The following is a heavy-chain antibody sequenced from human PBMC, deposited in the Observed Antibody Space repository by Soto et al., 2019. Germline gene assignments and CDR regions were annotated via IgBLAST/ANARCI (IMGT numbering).Heavy chain of an antibody. CDR3: AKDRVAAAGQYYYYYYGIDV. CDR1: GFTFSSYG. V-gene: IGHV3-30*18. J-gene: IGHJ6*02. D-gene: IGHD6-13*01. Sequence: GGSLRLSCAASGFTFSSYGMHWVRQAPGKGLEWVAVISYDGSNKYYADSVKGRFTISRDNSKNTLYLQMNSLRAEDTAVYYWAKDRVAAAGQYYYYYYGIDVWGQGTPVTVYS. CDR2: ISYDGSNK.